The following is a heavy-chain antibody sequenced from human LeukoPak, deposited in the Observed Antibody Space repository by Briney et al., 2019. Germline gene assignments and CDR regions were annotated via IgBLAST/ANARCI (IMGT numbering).Heavy chain of an antibody. D-gene: IGHD3-3*01. CDR1: GYTFTSYG. Sequence: ASVKVSCKASGYTFTSYGISWVRQAPGQGLEWMGWINPNSGGTNYAQKFQGRVTMTRDTSISTAYMELSRLRSDDTAVYYCARDGPYYDFWSGQKEYYYYGMDVWGQGTTVTVSS. V-gene: IGHV1-2*02. CDR3: ARDGPYYDFWSGQKEYYYYGMDV. CDR2: INPNSGGT. J-gene: IGHJ6*02.